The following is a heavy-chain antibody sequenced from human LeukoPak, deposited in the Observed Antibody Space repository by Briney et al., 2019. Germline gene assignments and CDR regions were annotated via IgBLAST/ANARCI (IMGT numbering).Heavy chain of an antibody. V-gene: IGHV4-59*10. CDR1: GFTFSSYA. J-gene: IGHJ3*02. D-gene: IGHD3-9*01. CDR2: IYTSGST. Sequence: GSLRLSCAASGFTFSSYAMTWVRQAPGKGLEWIGRIYTSGSTNYNPSLKSRVTMSVDTSKNQFSLKLSSVTAADTAVYYCARYYDILTGYLDAFDIWGQGTMVTVSS. CDR3: ARYYDILTGYLDAFDI.